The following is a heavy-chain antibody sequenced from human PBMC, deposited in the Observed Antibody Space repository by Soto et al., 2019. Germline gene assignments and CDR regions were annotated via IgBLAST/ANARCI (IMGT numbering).Heavy chain of an antibody. V-gene: IGHV1-69*01. CDR1: GGTFSSYA. CDR2: IIPIFGTA. D-gene: IGHD2-15*01. J-gene: IGHJ4*02. Sequence: QVQLVQSGAEVKKPGSSVKVSCKASGGTFSSYAISWVRQAPGQGLEWMGGIIPIFGTANYAQKFQGRVTITADESTSTAYMELSSLRSEDTAVYYCATLGYCSGGSCYPPDFYYWGQGTLVTVSS. CDR3: ATLGYCSGGSCYPPDFYY.